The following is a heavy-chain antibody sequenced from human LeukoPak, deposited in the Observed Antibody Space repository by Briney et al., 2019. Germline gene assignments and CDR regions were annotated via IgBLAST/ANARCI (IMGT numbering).Heavy chain of an antibody. V-gene: IGHV3-23*01. CDR3: AKDHSGSGYFDY. D-gene: IGHD6-25*01. J-gene: IGHJ4*02. CDR2: ISGSGGST. CDR1: GFTFSSYA. Sequence: GGSLRLSCAASGFTFSSYAMSWVRQAPGKGLEWVSAISGSGGSTYYADSVKGRFTISGDNSKNTLYLQMNSLRAEDTAVYYCAKDHSGSGYFDYWGQGTLVTVSS.